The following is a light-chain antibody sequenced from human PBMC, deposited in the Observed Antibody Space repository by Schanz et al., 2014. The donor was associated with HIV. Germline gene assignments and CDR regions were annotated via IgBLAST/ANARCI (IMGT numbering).Light chain of an antibody. CDR2: GNT. Sequence: QPVLTQPPSVSGAPGQRVAISCSGGASNIGAGYDVHWYPHLPGTAPKLVIYGNTNRPSGVPDRFSGSKSGTSASLAISGLRSEDEADYYCAAWDDSLSGVVFGGGTKVTVL. J-gene: IGLJ2*01. CDR3: AAWDDSLSGVV. V-gene: IGLV1-40*01. CDR1: ASNIGAGYD.